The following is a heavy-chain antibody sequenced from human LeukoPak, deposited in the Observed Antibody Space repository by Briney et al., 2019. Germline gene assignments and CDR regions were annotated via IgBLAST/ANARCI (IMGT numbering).Heavy chain of an antibody. V-gene: IGHV4-30-2*01. CDR2: IYHSGST. CDR3: ARARSGSYYDY. Sequence: SETLSLTCAVSGGSITSGAYAWSWIRQPPGKGLEWIGYIYHSGSTYYNPSLKSRVTISVDRSKNQFSLKLSSVTAADTAVYYCARARSGSYYDYWGQGTLVTVSS. J-gene: IGHJ4*02. CDR1: GGSITSGAYA. D-gene: IGHD3-10*01.